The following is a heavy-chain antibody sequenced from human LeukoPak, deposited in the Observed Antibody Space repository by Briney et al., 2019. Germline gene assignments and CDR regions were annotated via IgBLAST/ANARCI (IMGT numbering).Heavy chain of an antibody. CDR1: GYTFTSYY. V-gene: IGHV1-46*01. Sequence: ASVKVSCKASGYTFTSYYMHWVRQAPGQGLEWMGIINPSGGSTSYAQKFQGRVTMTRDTSTSTVYMELSSLRSEDTAVYYCARDQRIVVVVANYYYYYYGMDVWGQGTTVTVSS. D-gene: IGHD2-15*01. CDR2: INPSGGST. CDR3: ARDQRIVVVVANYYYYYYGMDV. J-gene: IGHJ6*02.